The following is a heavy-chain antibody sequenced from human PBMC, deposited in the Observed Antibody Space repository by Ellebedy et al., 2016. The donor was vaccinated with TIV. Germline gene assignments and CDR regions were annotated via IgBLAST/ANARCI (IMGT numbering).Heavy chain of an antibody. CDR3: ARSKWIRGVLDY. J-gene: IGHJ4*02. V-gene: IGHV4-34*01. CDR1: GGSFSGYF. Sequence: MPSETLSLTCAVYGGSFSGYFWSWIRQPPGKGLEWIGEINQSGSTNYNPSLKSRVTVSVDTSKNQFSLKLNSVTAADTAVYYCARSKWIRGVLDYWGQGTLVTVSS. CDR2: INQSGST. D-gene: IGHD3-10*01.